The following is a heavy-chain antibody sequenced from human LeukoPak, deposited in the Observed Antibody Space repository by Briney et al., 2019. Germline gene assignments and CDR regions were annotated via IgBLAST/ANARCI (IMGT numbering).Heavy chain of an antibody. CDR1: GYSFTSYW. V-gene: IGHV5-51*01. J-gene: IGHJ4*02. CDR3: ARRPAGTRTFDY. D-gene: IGHD1-7*01. CDR2: IYGADYTT. Sequence: TGESLKISCKGSGYSFTSYWIGWVRQMPGKGLEWMGVIYGADYTTIYSPPFHGQITISADKSISIAYLQWTSLKASDTAMYYCARRPAGTRTFDYWGQGALVTVSS.